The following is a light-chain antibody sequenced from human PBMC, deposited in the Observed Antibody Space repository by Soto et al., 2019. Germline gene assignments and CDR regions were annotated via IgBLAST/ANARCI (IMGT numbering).Light chain of an antibody. CDR1: QSISSY. CDR2: AAS. V-gene: IGKV1-39*01. CDR3: QQSYRTPQT. J-gene: IGKJ1*01. Sequence: DIQMTQSPSSLSASVGDRVTITCRASQSISSYLNWYQQKPGKAPKLLIYAASSLQSGVPSRFSGSGSGTDFTLTISSLQHEDFATYYCQQSYRTPQTFGQGTQVEIK.